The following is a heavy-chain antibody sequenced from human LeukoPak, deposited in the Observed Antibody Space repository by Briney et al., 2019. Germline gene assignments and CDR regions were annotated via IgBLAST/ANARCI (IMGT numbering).Heavy chain of an antibody. V-gene: IGHV3-48*02. Sequence: GGSLRLSCAASGFTFSSYSMNWVRQAPGKGLEWVSYISSSSSTIYYADSVKGRFTISRDDAKNSLYLQMNSLRDEDTAVYYCARDLGSSWYDGPDYWGQGTLVTVSS. CDR1: GFTFSSYS. CDR2: ISSSSSTI. CDR3: ARDLGSSWYDGPDY. J-gene: IGHJ4*02. D-gene: IGHD6-13*01.